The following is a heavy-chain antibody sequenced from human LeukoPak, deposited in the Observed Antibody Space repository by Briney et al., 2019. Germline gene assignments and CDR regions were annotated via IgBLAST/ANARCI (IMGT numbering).Heavy chain of an antibody. CDR2: IKGDGSKT. CDR3: ARDLPDY. V-gene: IGHV3-7*01. CDR1: GFVLSSYW. Sequence: GGSLRLSCAASGFVLSSYWMGWVRQAPGKGLEWVANIKGDGSKTFYVDSVKGRFTISRDNAKNSLYLQMNSLKAEDTAVYYCARDLPDYWGQGTLVTVSP. J-gene: IGHJ4*02.